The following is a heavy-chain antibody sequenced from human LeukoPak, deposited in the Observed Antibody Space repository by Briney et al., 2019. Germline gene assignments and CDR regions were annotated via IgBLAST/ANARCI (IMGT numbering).Heavy chain of an antibody. Sequence: SGPVLVNPTQTLTLTCSFSGFSLRGTAMSVSWIRQPPGKALEWLARINGDDDKFYSTSLKTRLTISKDTSKNQVVLTMANMDPVDTATYYCARYYHGLGSSQYFDYWGQGALVTVSS. CDR1: GFSLRGTAMS. D-gene: IGHD3-10*01. J-gene: IGHJ4*02. V-gene: IGHV2-70*16. CDR2: INGDDDK. CDR3: ARYYHGLGSSQYFDY.